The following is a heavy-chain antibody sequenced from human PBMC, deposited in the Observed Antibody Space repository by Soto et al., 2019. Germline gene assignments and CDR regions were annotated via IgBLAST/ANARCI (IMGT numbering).Heavy chain of an antibody. CDR2: ITSSGNYI. CDR3: ATEVWSYPQGAPDY. D-gene: IGHD2-21*01. CDR1: GFTFSSYS. Sequence: ESGGGLVKPGGSLRLSCEASGFTFSSYSMNWIRQAPGKGLEWVSSITSSGNYIYYADSVKGRFTISRDNAKDSLYLQMNSLRGEDTAVYYCATEVWSYPQGAPDYWGYVTLVTVSS. V-gene: IGHV3-21*01. J-gene: IGHJ4*01.